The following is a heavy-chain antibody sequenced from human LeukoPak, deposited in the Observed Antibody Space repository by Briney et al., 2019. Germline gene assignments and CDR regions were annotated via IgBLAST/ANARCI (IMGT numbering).Heavy chain of an antibody. Sequence: GGSLRLSCAASGFTVSSNYMNWVRQAPGKGLEWVSSISSSSSYIYYADSVKGRFTISRDNAKNSLYLQMNSLRAEDTAVYYCALNLRDGYNYVTSDYWGQGTLVTVSS. CDR1: GFTVSSNY. CDR2: ISSSSSYI. J-gene: IGHJ4*02. V-gene: IGHV3-21*01. CDR3: ALNLRDGYNYVTSDY. D-gene: IGHD5-24*01.